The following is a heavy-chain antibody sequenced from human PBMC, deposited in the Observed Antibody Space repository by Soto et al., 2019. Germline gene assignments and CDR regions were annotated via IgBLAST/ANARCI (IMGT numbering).Heavy chain of an antibody. CDR3: ATDYDFWSGSASQTWFDP. J-gene: IGHJ5*02. V-gene: IGHV3-48*01. Sequence: EVQLVESGGGLVQPGGSLRLSCAASGFTFSSYNMNWVRQAPGKGLEWVSFISGSSSTTYYADAVKGRFTISRDNAKNSLYLQMNSLRAEDTAVYYCATDYDFWSGSASQTWFDPWGQGTLVTVSS. CDR2: ISGSSSTT. CDR1: GFTFSSYN. D-gene: IGHD3-3*01.